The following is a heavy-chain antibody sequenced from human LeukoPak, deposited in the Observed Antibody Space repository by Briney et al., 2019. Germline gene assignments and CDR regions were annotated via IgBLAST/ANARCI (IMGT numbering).Heavy chain of an antibody. V-gene: IGHV3-53*05. J-gene: IGHJ3*02. CDR2: IYSGGST. Sequence: PGGPLRLSCAASGFTVSSNYMSWVRQAPGKGLEWVSVIYSGGSTYYADSVKGRFTISRDNSKNTPYLQMNSLRAEDTAVYYCARDVSRTGAFDICGQGTMVTVSS. CDR1: GFTVSSNY. CDR3: ARDVSRTGAFDI.